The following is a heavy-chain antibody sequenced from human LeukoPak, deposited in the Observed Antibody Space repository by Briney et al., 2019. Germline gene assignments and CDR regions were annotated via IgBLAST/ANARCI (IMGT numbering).Heavy chain of an antibody. D-gene: IGHD2-15*01. CDR2: ISGSGGST. V-gene: IGHV3-23*01. CDR1: GFTFSSDV. CDR3: AKLGSVSGYYFDY. J-gene: IGHJ4*02. Sequence: SGESLRLSCAASGFTFSSDVMSWVRQAPGKGLEWVSAISGSGGSTYYADSVKGRFTISRDNSKDTLYLQMNSLRAEDTAVYYCAKLGSVSGYYFDYWGQGTLVTVSS.